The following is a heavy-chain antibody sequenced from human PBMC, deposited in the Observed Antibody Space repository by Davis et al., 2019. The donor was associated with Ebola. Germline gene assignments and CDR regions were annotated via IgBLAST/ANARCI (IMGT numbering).Heavy chain of an antibody. CDR3: AKVSRTTVSYFDN. CDR2: ISSSSSTI. CDR1: GFTFSSYS. D-gene: IGHD4-17*01. Sequence: GESLKISCAASGFTFSSYSMNWVRQAPGKGLEWVSYISSSSSTIYYADSVKGRFTISRDNSKNTLYLQMNSLRGEDTAVYYCAKVSRTTVSYFDNWGQGTLVTVSS. V-gene: IGHV3-48*01. J-gene: IGHJ4*02.